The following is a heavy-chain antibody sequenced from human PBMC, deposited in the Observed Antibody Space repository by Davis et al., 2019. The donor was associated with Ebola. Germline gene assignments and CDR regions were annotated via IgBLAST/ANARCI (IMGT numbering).Heavy chain of an antibody. Sequence: ASVKVSCKASGYTFAHYDINWVRQATGQGLEWMGWMNPNSGNSGSAEKFQGRVTFTRNTSISTAYMELRTLRSEDTAVYYCTRGATVAALGGLWFDPWGQGTPVTVSS. CDR3: TRGATVAALGGLWFDP. V-gene: IGHV1-8*03. CDR1: GYTFAHYD. D-gene: IGHD6-6*01. J-gene: IGHJ5*02. CDR2: MNPNSGNS.